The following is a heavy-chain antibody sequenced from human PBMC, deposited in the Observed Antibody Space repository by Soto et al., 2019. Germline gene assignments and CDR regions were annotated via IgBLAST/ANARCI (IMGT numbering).Heavy chain of an antibody. CDR1: GFTFSSFF. J-gene: IGHJ6*02. D-gene: IGHD1-1*01. V-gene: IGHV3-23*01. CDR2: IDTSGGVT. CDR3: TKYKHWYGMDV. Sequence: PGGSLRLSCTASGFTFSSFFMNWVRQAPGKGPEWVSGIDTSGGVTKYADSVKGRLTISRDNSKNTLYLQMNSLRAEDTALYYCTKYKHWYGMDVWGQGTTVTVS.